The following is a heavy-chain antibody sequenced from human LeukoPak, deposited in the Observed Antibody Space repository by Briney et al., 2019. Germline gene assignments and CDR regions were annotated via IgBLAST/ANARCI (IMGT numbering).Heavy chain of an antibody. Sequence: GESLKISCKGSGYTFTSYWIGWVRQRPGKGLEWMGIIYPGDSDTRYSPSFQGQVTISADKSINTAYLQWSSLKASDTAMYYCARQGQWLPRTDNNWFDPWGQGTLVTVSS. CDR1: GYTFTSYW. CDR3: ARQGQWLPRTDNNWFDP. V-gene: IGHV5-51*01. D-gene: IGHD6-19*01. J-gene: IGHJ5*02. CDR2: IYPGDSDT.